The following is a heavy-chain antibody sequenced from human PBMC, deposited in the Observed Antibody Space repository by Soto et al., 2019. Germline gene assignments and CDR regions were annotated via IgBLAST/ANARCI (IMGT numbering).Heavy chain of an antibody. D-gene: IGHD6-13*01. Sequence: SETLSLTCAVYGGSFSGYYWSWIRQPPGKGLEWIGEINHSGSTNYNPSLKSRVTISVDTSKNQFSLKLSSVTPEDTAVYYCARGVSVAAGVFYGMDVWGQGTTVTVS. CDR1: GGSFSGYY. V-gene: IGHV4-34*01. CDR2: INHSGST. J-gene: IGHJ6*02. CDR3: ARGVSVAAGVFYGMDV.